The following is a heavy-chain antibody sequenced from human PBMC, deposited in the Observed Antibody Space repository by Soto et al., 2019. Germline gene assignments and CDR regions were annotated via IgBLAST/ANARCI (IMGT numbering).Heavy chain of an antibody. J-gene: IGHJ4*02. V-gene: IGHV1-69*08. CDR1: GGTFSSYT. CDR3: ARDAGYCGGDCADY. Sequence: QVQLVQSGAEVKKPGSSVKVSCKASGGTFSSYTISWVRQAPGQGLEWMGRIIPILGIANYAQKFQGRVTITADKSTSTAYMELSSLRSEDTAVHYCARDAGYCGGDCADYWGQGTLVTVSS. D-gene: IGHD2-21*02. CDR2: IIPILGIA.